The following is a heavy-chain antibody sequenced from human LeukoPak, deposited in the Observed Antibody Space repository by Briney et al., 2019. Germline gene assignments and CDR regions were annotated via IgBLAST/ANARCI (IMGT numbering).Heavy chain of an antibody. D-gene: IGHD1-26*01. CDR2: ITSSSSHI. CDR3: ARDPYSGNYGPYYYSYMDV. V-gene: IGHV3-21*06. J-gene: IGHJ6*03. Sequence: GGSLRLSCAASGFTFGDYGMSWVRQAPGKGPEWVSSITSSSSHIYYADSVKGRFTISRDNAKNSLYLQMDSLRVEDTAVYYCARDPYSGNYGPYYYSYMDVWGKGTTVTISS. CDR1: GFTFGDYG.